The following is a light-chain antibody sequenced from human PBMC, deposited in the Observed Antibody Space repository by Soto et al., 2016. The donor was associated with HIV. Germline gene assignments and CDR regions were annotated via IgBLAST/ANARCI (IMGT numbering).Light chain of an antibody. CDR2: ATS. CDR3: QXYYNFPQT. CDR1: QGISSY. J-gene: IGKJ1*01. Sequence: AIRMTQSPSSVSASTGDKVTITCRASQGISSYLAWYQQKPGKAPKLLIYATSTLQNGVPSRFSGSGSGTDFTLTITCLQSEDFAIYYCQXYYNFPQTFGQGTKV. V-gene: IGKV1-8*01.